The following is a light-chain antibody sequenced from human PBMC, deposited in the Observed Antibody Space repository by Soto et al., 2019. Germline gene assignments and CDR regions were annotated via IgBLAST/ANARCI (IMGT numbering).Light chain of an antibody. CDR2: EGN. CDR1: SSDVGRYNL. J-gene: IGLJ2*01. CDR3: CSYGGFSTFVV. V-gene: IGLV2-23*03. Sequence: QSALTQPASVSGSPGQSITISCSGTSSDVGRYNLVSWYQHHPGKAPKLMIYEGNKRPSGVSDRFSASKSGNTASLTISGLQAEDEADYYCCSYGGFSTFVVFGGGTQLTVL.